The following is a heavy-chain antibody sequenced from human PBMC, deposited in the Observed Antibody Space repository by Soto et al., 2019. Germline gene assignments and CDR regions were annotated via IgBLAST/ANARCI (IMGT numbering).Heavy chain of an antibody. CDR3: VRYSGYDFFEDGMDV. J-gene: IGHJ6*02. D-gene: IGHD5-12*01. V-gene: IGHV4-30-4*01. CDR2: IYYSGST. CDR1: GGSISSGDYY. Sequence: SETLSLTCTVSGGSISSGDYYWSWIRQPPGKGLEWIGYIYYSGSTYYNPSLKSRVTISVDTSKNQFSLKLSSVTAADTAGYYCVRYSGYDFFEDGMDVWGQGTTVT.